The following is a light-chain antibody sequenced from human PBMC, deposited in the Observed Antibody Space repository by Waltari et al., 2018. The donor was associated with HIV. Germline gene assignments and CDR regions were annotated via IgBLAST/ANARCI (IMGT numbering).Light chain of an antibody. CDR1: RSNIGSNY. CDR2: RSD. CDR3: ASWDDNLSGWV. J-gene: IGLJ3*02. Sequence: QSVLTQPPSASGTPGQSVPISCSGSRSNIGSNYVYWYQHLPGTTPKVVIYRSDQPPSGVPDRFAGSNSGTSASLAISGLRSEDEAHYYCASWDDNLSGWVFGGGTKLTVL. V-gene: IGLV1-47*01.